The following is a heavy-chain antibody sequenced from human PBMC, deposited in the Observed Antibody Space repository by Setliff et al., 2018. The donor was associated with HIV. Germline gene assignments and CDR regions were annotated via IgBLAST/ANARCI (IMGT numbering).Heavy chain of an antibody. CDR1: GFTFNNYA. Sequence: GGSLRLSCAASGFTFNNYAMSWVRQAPGLGLEWVANIKEDGSDKAYVDSVRGRFTISRDNAKNSLYLQMNSLRAEDTAVYYCASEYCSGGSCPYNWFDPWGQGTLVTVSS. CDR2: IKEDGSDK. CDR3: ASEYCSGGSCPYNWFDP. J-gene: IGHJ5*02. D-gene: IGHD2-15*01. V-gene: IGHV3-7*01.